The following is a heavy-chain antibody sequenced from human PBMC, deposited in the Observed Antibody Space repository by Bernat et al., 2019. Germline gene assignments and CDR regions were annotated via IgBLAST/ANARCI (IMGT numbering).Heavy chain of an antibody. CDR2: INHSGST. CDR1: GGSFSGYY. CDR3: AGAPRKPWLVREGWFDP. D-gene: IGHD6-19*01. Sequence: QVQLQQWGAGLLKPSETLSLTCAVYGGSFSGYYWSWIGQPPGKGLGWIGEINHSGSTNYNPSLKSRVTITVDTSNNQFSLMLSSVAAAETTVYYCAGAPRKPWLVREGWFDPWGQGTLVTVSS. V-gene: IGHV4-34*01. J-gene: IGHJ5*02.